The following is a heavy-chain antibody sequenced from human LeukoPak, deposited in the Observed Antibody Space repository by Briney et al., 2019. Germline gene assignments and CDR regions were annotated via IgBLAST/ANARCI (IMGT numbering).Heavy chain of an antibody. J-gene: IGHJ4*02. V-gene: IGHV3-21*01. CDR2: MSSSGSYI. CDR1: GFTFSSYA. D-gene: IGHD5-18*01. CDR3: ARDLTTSMAYYFDC. Sequence: GRSLRLSCVASGFTFSSYAMNWVRQAPGKGLEWVSFMSSSGSYIYYADSVKGRFTISRDNAKNSLYLQMNSLRAEDTAVYYCARDLTTSMAYYFDCWGQGTLVTVSS.